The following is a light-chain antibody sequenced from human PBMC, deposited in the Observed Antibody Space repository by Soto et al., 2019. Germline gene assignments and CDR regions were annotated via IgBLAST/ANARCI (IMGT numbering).Light chain of an antibody. CDR1: SSDVGSYNF. CDR2: EGS. CDR3: SAYAGSSTGV. V-gene: IGLV2-23*01. J-gene: IGLJ3*02. Sequence: QSALTQPASVSGSPGQSITISCTGTSSDVGSYNFVSWYQQHPGKAPKLMIYEGSKRPSGVSNRFSGSKSGNTASLTISGLQAEDEADYYCSAYAGSSTGVFGGGTKPTFL.